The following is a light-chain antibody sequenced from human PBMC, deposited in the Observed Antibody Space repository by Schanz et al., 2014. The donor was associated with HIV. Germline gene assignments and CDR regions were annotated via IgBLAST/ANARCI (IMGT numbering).Light chain of an antibody. CDR3: QQYDNLPFT. V-gene: IGKV1-33*01. J-gene: IGKJ3*01. CDR2: DAS. Sequence: ILLTQSPSSLSASVGDRVTITCQASQDISNYLNWYQQKPGKAPKLLIYDASNLETGVPSRFSGSGSGTDFTFTISSLQPEDIATYYCQQYDNLPFTFGPGTKVDIK. CDR1: QDISNY.